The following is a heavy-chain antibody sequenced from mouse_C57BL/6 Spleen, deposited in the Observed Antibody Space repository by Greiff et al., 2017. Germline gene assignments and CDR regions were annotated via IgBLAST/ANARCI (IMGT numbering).Heavy chain of an antibody. Sequence: VQLQQSGPGLVQPSQSLSLTCTVSGFSLTSYVVHWVRQSPGKGLEWLGVIWRGGSTDYNAAFMSRLSITKDNSKSQVYFNMTSLQADDTAIYYCARKDGGSGVAYWGQGTLVTVSA. V-gene: IGHV2-5*01. J-gene: IGHJ3*01. CDR3: ARKDGGSGVAY. CDR2: IWRGGST. D-gene: IGHD3-1*01. CDR1: GFSLTSYV.